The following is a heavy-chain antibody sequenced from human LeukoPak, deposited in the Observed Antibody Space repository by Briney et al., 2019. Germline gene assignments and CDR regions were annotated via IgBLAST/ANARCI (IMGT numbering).Heavy chain of an antibody. D-gene: IGHD4-17*01. J-gene: IGHJ4*02. V-gene: IGHV1-46*01. Sequence: ASVKVSCKASGYPFTSYYMHWVRQAPGQGLEWMGIINPSGGSTSYAQKFQGRVTMTRDTSTSTVYMELSSLRSEDTAVYYCASAVDYGDYVTVLDYWGQGTLVNVSS. CDR2: INPSGGST. CDR3: ASAVDYGDYVTVLDY. CDR1: GYPFTSYY.